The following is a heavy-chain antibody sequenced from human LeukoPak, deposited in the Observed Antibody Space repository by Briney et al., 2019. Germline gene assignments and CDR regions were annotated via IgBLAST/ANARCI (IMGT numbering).Heavy chain of an antibody. CDR2: ISGSDGST. J-gene: IGHJ4*02. CDR1: GFTFSSYA. V-gene: IGHV3-23*01. CDR3: AKDLYGDYMIDY. Sequence: GGSLRLSCAASGFTFSSYAMSWVRQAPGKGLEWVSVISGSDGSTYYADSVKGRFTISRDNSKNTLYLQMNSLRAEDTAVYHCAKDLYGDYMIDYWGQGTLVTVPS. D-gene: IGHD4-17*01.